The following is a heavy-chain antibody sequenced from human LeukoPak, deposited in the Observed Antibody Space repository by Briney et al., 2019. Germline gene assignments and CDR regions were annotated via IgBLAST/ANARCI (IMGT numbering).Heavy chain of an antibody. Sequence: PGGSLRLSCAASGFTFDDYAMHWVRQAPGKGLEWVSDISWNSGSIGYADSVKGRFTISRDNAKNSLYLQMNSLRAEDTALYYCAKDIGGSGSTFDYWGQGTLVTVSS. CDR3: AKDIGGSGSTFDY. CDR1: GFTFDDYA. D-gene: IGHD3-10*01. J-gene: IGHJ4*02. V-gene: IGHV3-9*01. CDR2: ISWNSGSI.